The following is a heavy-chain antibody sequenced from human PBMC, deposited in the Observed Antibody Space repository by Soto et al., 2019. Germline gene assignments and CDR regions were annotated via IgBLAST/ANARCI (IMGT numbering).Heavy chain of an antibody. V-gene: IGHV1-69*12. Sequence: QVQLVQSGAEVKKPGSSVKVSCKASGGTFSIYAVSWVRQAPGQGLEWMGGIIPIIGTRNYAQRFQGRITITGADSTSTAYMELSSLNSEATAVYYCARDLGSGYDPGDYWGQGSLVTVSS. CDR1: GGTFSIYA. CDR2: IIPIIGTR. CDR3: ARDLGSGYDPGDY. D-gene: IGHD5-12*01. J-gene: IGHJ4*02.